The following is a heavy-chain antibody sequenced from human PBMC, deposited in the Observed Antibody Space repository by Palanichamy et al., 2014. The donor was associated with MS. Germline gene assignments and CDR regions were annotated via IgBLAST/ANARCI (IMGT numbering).Heavy chain of an antibody. CDR1: GYTFADYN. J-gene: IGHJ4*02. D-gene: IGHD2-21*01. V-gene: IGHV1-2*02. Sequence: QVQLVAGLGREVREPGASVKVSCKASGYTFADYNIHWVRQALGQGLEWMGWINPYSGSTKYVQRFQGRVTMTWDTSISTAYMELSSLRSDDTALYYCAREGVVRDLDSWGLGTLVTVSS. CDR2: INPYSGST. CDR3: AREGVVRDLDS.